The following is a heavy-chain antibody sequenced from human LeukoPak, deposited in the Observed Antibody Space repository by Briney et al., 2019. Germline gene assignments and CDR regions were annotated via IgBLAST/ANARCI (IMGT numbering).Heavy chain of an antibody. V-gene: IGHV4-59*12. CDR1: GGSISSYY. J-gene: IGHJ5*02. Sequence: SETLSLTCTVSGGSISSYYWSWIRQPPGRGLEWIGYIYYSGSTNYNPSLKSRVTISVDTSKNQFSLKLSSVTAADTAVYYCARAGIYDILTGYSNWFDPWGQGTLVTVSS. CDR2: IYYSGST. D-gene: IGHD3-9*01. CDR3: ARAGIYDILTGYSNWFDP.